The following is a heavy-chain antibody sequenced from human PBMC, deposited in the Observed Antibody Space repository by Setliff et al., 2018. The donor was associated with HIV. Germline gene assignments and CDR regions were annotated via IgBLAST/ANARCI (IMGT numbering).Heavy chain of an antibody. CDR3: ARDRHSSGLGSYGP. Sequence: PSETLSLTCTISGGSFSSYYWSWIRQPAGRGLEWNGRIYNSGTTNYNPSLKSRVTMSVDTSKNQFSLKLTSVTAADTAVYYCARDRHSSGLGSYGPWGPGILVTVSS. V-gene: IGHV4-4*07. J-gene: IGHJ5*02. CDR1: GGSFSSYY. CDR2: IYNSGTT. D-gene: IGHD3-10*01.